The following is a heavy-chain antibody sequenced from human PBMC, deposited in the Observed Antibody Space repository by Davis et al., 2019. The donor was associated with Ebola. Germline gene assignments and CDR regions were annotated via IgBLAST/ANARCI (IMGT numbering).Heavy chain of an antibody. CDR3: ARLVRLNWFDS. CDR2: IYTGGNA. Sequence: PSETLSLTCTVSGDSISSSYWSWIRQPAGKGPEWIGHIYTGGNANYNASLKSRVSISVDTSKNQFSLNVSSVTAADTAVYFCARLVRLNWFDSWGQGTLVTVSS. CDR1: GDSISSSY. J-gene: IGHJ5*01. V-gene: IGHV4-4*09. D-gene: IGHD3-9*01.